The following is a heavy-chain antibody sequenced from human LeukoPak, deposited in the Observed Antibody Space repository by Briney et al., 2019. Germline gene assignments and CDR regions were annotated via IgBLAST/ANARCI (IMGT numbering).Heavy chain of an antibody. J-gene: IGHJ3*02. V-gene: IGHV3-30*03. D-gene: IGHD3-10*01. Sequence: GGSLRLSCAASGFTFSSYGMHWVRQAPGKGLEWVAVISYDGSNKYYTDSVKGRFTISRDNSKSTLYMQMNSLRAEDTAVYYCARDPHPAVWFGEPRDAFDIWGQGTMVTVSS. CDR3: ARDPHPAVWFGEPRDAFDI. CDR1: GFTFSSYG. CDR2: ISYDGSNK.